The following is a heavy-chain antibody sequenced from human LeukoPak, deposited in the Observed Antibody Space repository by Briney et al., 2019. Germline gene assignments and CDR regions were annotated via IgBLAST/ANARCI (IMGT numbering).Heavy chain of an antibody. Sequence: PSETLSLTCTVSGGSISSSSYYWGWIRQPPGKGLEWIGSIYYSGSTHYNPSLKSRVTISVDTSKNQFSLKLSSVTAADTAVYYCARLIRPYYDFWSGLFDPWGQGTLVTVSS. CDR2: IYYSGST. V-gene: IGHV4-39*01. CDR3: ARLIRPYYDFWSGLFDP. D-gene: IGHD3-3*01. J-gene: IGHJ5*02. CDR1: GGSISSSSYY.